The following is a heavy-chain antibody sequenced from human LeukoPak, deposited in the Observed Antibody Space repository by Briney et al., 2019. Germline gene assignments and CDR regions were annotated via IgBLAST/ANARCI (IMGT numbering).Heavy chain of an antibody. CDR1: GYSISSDYY. CDR2: IYHSGST. CDR3: ARIRGGSFYYYYYIDV. J-gene: IGHJ6*03. V-gene: IGHV4-38-2*01. Sequence: PPETLSLTCAVSGYSISSDYYWGWIRQAPGKGLEWIGSIYHSGSTYYNPSLKSRVTISLDTSKKQFSLKLSSVTAADTAVYYCARIRGGSFYYYYYIDVWGKGTTVTVSS. D-gene: IGHD2-15*01.